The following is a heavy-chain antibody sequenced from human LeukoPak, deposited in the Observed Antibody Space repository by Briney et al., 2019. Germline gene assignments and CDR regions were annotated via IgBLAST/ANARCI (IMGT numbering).Heavy chain of an antibody. CDR1: GYTFTGYY. V-gene: IGHV1-2*02. CDR2: INPNSGGT. Sequence: ASVKVSCKASGYTFTGYYMHWVRQAPGQGLEWMGCINPNSGGTNYAQKFQGRVTMTRDTSISTAYMELSRLRSDDTAVYYCARPLSIAVAAPNGWFDPWGQGTLVTVSS. D-gene: IGHD6-19*01. CDR3: ARPLSIAVAAPNGWFDP. J-gene: IGHJ5*02.